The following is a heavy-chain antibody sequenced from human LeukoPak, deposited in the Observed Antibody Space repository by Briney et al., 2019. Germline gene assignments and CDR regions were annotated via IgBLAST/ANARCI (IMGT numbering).Heavy chain of an antibody. V-gene: IGHV3-30-3*01. CDR1: GFTFRNYV. D-gene: IGHD3-10*01. CDR3: AREGYYGSGSPPSLYFDY. J-gene: IGHJ4*02. Sequence: QPGGSLGLSCAASGFTFRNYVIHWVRQAPGKGLEWVAVTSSDLNVKLYADSVKGRFTISRDSSRSTLYLQMNSLRPEDTAIYYCAREGYYGSGSPPSLYFDYWGQGTLVTVSS. CDR2: TSSDLNVK.